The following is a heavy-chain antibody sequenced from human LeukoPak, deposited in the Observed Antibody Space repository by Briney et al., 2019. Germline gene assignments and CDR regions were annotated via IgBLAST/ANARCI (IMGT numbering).Heavy chain of an antibody. CDR2: IYYSGST. D-gene: IGHD3-3*01. Sequence: TSSQTLSLTCTVSGASISDLGYYWSWIRQPPGKGLEWIGYIYYSGSTNYNPSLKSRVTISVDTSKNQFSLKLSSVTAADTAVYYCARGMGYDFWSALRHWFDPWGQGTLVTVSS. J-gene: IGHJ5*02. V-gene: IGHV4-61*08. CDR1: GASISDLGYY. CDR3: ARGMGYDFWSALRHWFDP.